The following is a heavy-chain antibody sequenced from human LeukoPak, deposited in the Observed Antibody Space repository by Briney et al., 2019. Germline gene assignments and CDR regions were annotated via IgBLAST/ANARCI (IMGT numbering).Heavy chain of an antibody. J-gene: IGHJ3*02. CDR1: GYTFTGYY. D-gene: IGHD3-22*01. Sequence: GASVKVSCKASGYTFTGYYIHWVRQAPGQGLEWMGWINPNSGGTKYAQKFQGRVTLSRDTSISTAYMELSRLRSDDTAVYYCARHDDSSELAFDMWGQGTKVTVSS. V-gene: IGHV1-2*02. CDR2: INPNSGGT. CDR3: ARHDDSSELAFDM.